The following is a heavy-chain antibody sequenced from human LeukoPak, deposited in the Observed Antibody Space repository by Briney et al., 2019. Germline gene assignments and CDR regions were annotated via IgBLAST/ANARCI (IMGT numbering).Heavy chain of an antibody. D-gene: IGHD3-3*01. V-gene: IGHV4-30-4*08. CDR3: ARESDFWSGSHDY. CDR1: GGSISSGGYY. J-gene: IGHJ4*02. CDR2: IYYSGST. Sequence: SETLSLTCTVSGGSISSGGYYWSWIRQPPGKGLEWIGYIYYSGSTYYNPSLKSRVTISVDTSKNQFSLKLSSVTAADTAVYYCARESDFWSGSHDYWGQGTLVTVSS.